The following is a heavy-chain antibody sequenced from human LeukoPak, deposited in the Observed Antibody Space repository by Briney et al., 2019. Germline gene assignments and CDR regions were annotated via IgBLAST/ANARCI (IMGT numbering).Heavy chain of an antibody. CDR1: GFTVTNNY. J-gene: IGHJ3*02. V-gene: IGHV3-66*02. Sequence: PGGSLRLSCAASGFTVTNNYISWVRQAPGKGLEWVSVIYSGGSTYYAVSVKGRFTISRDNSKNTLYLQMNSLRAEDTAVYSCARDAFDIWGQGTMVTVSS. CDR3: ARDAFDI. CDR2: IYSGGST.